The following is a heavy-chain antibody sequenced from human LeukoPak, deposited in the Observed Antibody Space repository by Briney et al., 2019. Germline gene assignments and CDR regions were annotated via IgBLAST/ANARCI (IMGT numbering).Heavy chain of an antibody. CDR1: GYTFTSYD. D-gene: IGHD3-9*01. CDR2: MNPNSGNT. J-gene: IGHJ3*02. Sequence: VSVKVSCKASGYTFTSYDINWVRQATGQGLEWMGWMNPNSGNTGYAQKFQGRVTMTRNTSISTAYMELSSLRSEDTAVYYCARGGLRYFDWLSDDAFDIWGQGTMVTVSS. CDR3: ARGGLRYFDWLSDDAFDI. V-gene: IGHV1-8*01.